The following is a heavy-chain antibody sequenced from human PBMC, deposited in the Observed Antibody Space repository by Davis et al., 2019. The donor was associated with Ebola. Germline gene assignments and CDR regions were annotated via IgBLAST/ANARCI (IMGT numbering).Heavy chain of an antibody. J-gene: IGHJ6*02. CDR3: AREVGYYGMDV. CDR2: VHYSGNT. V-gene: IGHV4-39*06. CDR1: GGSIIGSIFY. D-gene: IGHD1-26*01. Sequence: SETLSLTCTVSGGSIIGSIFYWGWFRQPPGKGLEWIGDVHYSGNTYYNPSHRGRVIISVDTSKNEFPLKLSSVTAADTAVYYGAREVGYYGMDVWGQGTTVTVSS.